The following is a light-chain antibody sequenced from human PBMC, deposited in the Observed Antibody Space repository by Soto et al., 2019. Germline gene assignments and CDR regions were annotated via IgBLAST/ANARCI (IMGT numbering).Light chain of an antibody. Sequence: QSALTQPPSASGSPGQSVTISCTGTSSDVGGYNYVSWYQQHPGKGPKLMIYEVTKRPSGVPDRFSGSKSGSTDSLTVSRLQAEDEAHYYCSAYGGSNNFVVFGGGTKLTVL. J-gene: IGLJ2*01. V-gene: IGLV2-8*01. CDR3: SAYGGSNNFVV. CDR2: EVT. CDR1: SSDVGGYNY.